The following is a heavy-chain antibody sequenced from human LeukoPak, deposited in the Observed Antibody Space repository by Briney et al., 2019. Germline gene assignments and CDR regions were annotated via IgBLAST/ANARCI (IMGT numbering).Heavy chain of an antibody. CDR1: GGTFSSYA. Sequence: ASVKVSCKASGGTFSSYAISWVRQAPGQGLEWMGGIIPNSGGTNYAQKFQGRVTMTRDTSISTAYMELSRLRSDDTAVYYCAREDYGDYWGQGTLVTVSS. J-gene: IGHJ4*02. V-gene: IGHV1-2*02. D-gene: IGHD4-17*01. CDR2: IIPNSGGT. CDR3: AREDYGDY.